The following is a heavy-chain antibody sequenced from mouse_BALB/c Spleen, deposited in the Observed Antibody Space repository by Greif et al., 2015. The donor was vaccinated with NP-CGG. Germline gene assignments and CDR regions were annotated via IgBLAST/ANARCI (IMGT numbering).Heavy chain of an antibody. CDR3: ARTRGELGLFDY. CDR1: GYTFTSYT. CDR2: INPSSGYT. D-gene: IGHD4-1*01. V-gene: IGHV1-4*01. Sequence: VHLVESGAELARPGASVKMSCKASGYTFTSYTMHWVKQRPGQGLEWIGYINPSSGYTNYNQKFKDKATLTAGKSSSTAYMQLSSLTSEDSAVYYCARTRGELGLFDYWGQGTTLTVSS. J-gene: IGHJ2*01.